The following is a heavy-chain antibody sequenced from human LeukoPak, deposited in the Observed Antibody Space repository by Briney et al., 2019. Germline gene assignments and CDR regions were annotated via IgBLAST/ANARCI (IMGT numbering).Heavy chain of an antibody. V-gene: IGHV4-4*07. CDR1: GGSISSYY. CDR2: IYTSGST. Sequence: SETLSLTCTVSGGSISSYYWSWIRQPAGKGLEWIGRIYTSGSTNYNPSLKSRVTMSVDTSKNQFSLRLSSVTAADTAVYYCARDLHGYSSGWSFDYWGQGTLVTVSS. D-gene: IGHD6-19*01. J-gene: IGHJ4*02. CDR3: ARDLHGYSSGWSFDY.